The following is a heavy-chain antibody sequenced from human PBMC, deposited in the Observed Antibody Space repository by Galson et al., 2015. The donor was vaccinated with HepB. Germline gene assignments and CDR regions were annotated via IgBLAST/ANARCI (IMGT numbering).Heavy chain of an antibody. V-gene: IGHV7-4-1*02. D-gene: IGHD3-3*01. CDR3: ARGPPGGAIFGVVITPYFDY. CDR1: GYTFTSYA. Sequence: SVKVSCKASGYTFTSYAMNWVRQAPGQGLEWMGWINTNTGNPTYAQGFTGRFVFSLDTSVSTAYLQISSLKAEDTAVYYCARGPPGGAIFGVVITPYFDYWGQGTLVTVSS. CDR2: INTNTGNP. J-gene: IGHJ4*02.